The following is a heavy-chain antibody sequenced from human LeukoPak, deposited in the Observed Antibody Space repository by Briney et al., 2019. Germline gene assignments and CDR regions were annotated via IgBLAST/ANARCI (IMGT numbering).Heavy chain of an antibody. CDR2: VYTSGST. V-gene: IGHV4-4*07. CDR1: GGSISSYY. D-gene: IGHD6-13*01. J-gene: IGHJ4*02. Sequence: SETLSLTCTVSGGSISSYYWSWIRQPAGKGLEGIGRVYTSGSTNYNPSLKSRVTMSVDTSKNHFSLKLSSVTAADTAVYYCERVGGIGFDYWGPGTLVTVSS. CDR3: ERVGGIGFDY.